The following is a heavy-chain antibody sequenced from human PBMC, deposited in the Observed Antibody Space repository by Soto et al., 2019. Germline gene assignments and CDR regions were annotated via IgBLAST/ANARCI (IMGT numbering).Heavy chain of an antibody. CDR3: ARDPMHTVNTGGETY. CDR1: GGSVSSGSYY. J-gene: IGHJ4*02. CDR2: IYYRGST. V-gene: IGHV4-61*01. Sequence: QVQLQESGPGLVKPSETLSLTCTVSGGSVSSGSYYWSWIRQPPGKGLEWIGYIYYRGSTNYNPPHKSRVTISVDTSKNQFSLKLSSVTAADTAVYYCARDPMHTVNTGGETYWGQGTLVTVSS. D-gene: IGHD4-17*01.